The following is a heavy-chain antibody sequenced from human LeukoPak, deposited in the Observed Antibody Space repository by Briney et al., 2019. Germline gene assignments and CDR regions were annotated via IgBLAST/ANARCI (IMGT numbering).Heavy chain of an antibody. CDR1: GFTFSSYA. J-gene: IGHJ4*02. V-gene: IGHV3-23*01. CDR3: AKDPDKRYYFDY. D-gene: IGHD1-14*01. Sequence: GGSLRLSCAASGFTFSSYAMSWVRQAPGKGLEWVSAISGSGGSTYYADSVKGRFTISRANSKNTLYLQMNSLRAEDTAVYYCAKDPDKRYYFDYWGQGTLVTVSS. CDR2: ISGSGGST.